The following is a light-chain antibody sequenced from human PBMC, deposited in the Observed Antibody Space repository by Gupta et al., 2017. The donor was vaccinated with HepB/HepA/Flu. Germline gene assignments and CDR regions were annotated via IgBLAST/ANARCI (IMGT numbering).Light chain of an antibody. CDR3: QQNYNWAPPA. Sequence: IVMTPSPATLSVSPGARATLSCRARQSVSSNLAWYKQKPGQAPRLLIYGASTRATGIAARLSGGGCGKESTLTISSRQSEDFAVYYCQQNYNWAPPAFGGGTKVEIK. CDR2: GAS. CDR1: QSVSSN. V-gene: IGKV3-15*01. J-gene: IGKJ4*01.